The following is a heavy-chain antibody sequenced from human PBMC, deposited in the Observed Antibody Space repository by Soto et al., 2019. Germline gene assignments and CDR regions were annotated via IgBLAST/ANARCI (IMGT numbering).Heavy chain of an antibody. D-gene: IGHD2-15*01. J-gene: IGHJ4*02. CDR2: ISGSGGST. CDR1: GFTFSSYA. V-gene: IGHV3-23*01. CDR3: AKDQFQYCSGGSCYSAFDY. Sequence: EVQLLESGGGLVQPGGSLRLSCAASGFTFSSYAMSWVRQAPGKGLEWVSAISGSGGSTYYADSVKGRFTISRDNSKNTLYLQMNSLRGEDTAVYYCAKDQFQYCSGGSCYSAFDYWGQGTLVTVSS.